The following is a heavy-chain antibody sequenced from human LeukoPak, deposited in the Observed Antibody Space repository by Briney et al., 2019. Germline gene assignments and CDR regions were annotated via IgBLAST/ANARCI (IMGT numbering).Heavy chain of an antibody. J-gene: IGHJ4*02. CDR1: GYTFTGYY. Sequence: ASVKVSCKASGYTFTGYYIHWVRQAPGQGLEWMGWINPNSGGTDYAQKFQGRVTMTRDTSIPTAYMELSRLRSDDTAVYFCEPRRCIRYFDWLYYFDYWGQGTLVTVSS. CDR2: INPNSGGT. V-gene: IGHV1-2*02. D-gene: IGHD3-9*01. CDR3: EPRRCIRYFDWLYYFDY.